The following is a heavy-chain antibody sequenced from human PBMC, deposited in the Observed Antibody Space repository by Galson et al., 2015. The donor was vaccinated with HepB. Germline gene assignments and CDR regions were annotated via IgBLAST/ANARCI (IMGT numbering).Heavy chain of an antibody. CDR3: ARREGPLHYYYYMDV. Sequence: SLRLSCAASGFTFSSYWMSWVRQAPGKGLEWVANINQGGSTKLYVDSVRGRFTISRDNAKNSLYLQMNSLRAEDTAVYYCARREGPLHYYYYMDVWGKGTTVTVSS. D-gene: IGHD5-24*01. CDR1: GFTFSSYW. CDR2: INQGGSTK. V-gene: IGHV3-7*03. J-gene: IGHJ6*03.